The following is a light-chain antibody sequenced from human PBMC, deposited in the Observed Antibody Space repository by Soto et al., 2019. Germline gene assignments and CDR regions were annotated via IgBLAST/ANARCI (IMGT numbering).Light chain of an antibody. CDR3: QKLQRTPFA. CDR1: QDVSRY. J-gene: IGKJ3*01. CDR2: GAS. V-gene: IGKV1-9*01. Sequence: QLTQSPSSLSASVGDRVTITCRASQDVSRYLAWYQQKAGKAPKLLIYGASTLQSGAPSRFSGFGSGTEFTLTISSLQPEDFATYHCQKLQRTPFAFGPGTTVDV.